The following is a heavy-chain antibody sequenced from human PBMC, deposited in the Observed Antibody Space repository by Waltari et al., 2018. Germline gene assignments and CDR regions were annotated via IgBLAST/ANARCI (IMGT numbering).Heavy chain of an antibody. D-gene: IGHD4-17*01. J-gene: IGHJ6*02. CDR1: GGTSSRYA. CDR3: ARAPVTTPYYYYGMDV. V-gene: IGHV1-69*15. CDR2: IIPIFGTA. Sequence: QVQLVQSGAEVKKPGSSVKVSCKASGGTSSRYAIRWVRQAPGQGLEWMGRIIPIFGTANDEQKFQGRGTITADESPSTAYMELGSLRSEDTAVYYCARAPVTTPYYYYGMDVWGQGTTVTVSS.